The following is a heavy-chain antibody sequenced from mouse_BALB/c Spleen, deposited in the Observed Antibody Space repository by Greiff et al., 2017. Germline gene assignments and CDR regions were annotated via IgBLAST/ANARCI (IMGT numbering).Heavy chain of an antibody. CDR1: GFTFSSYA. CDR3: ARFTTVVAGDY. V-gene: IGHV5-6-5*01. D-gene: IGHD1-1*01. J-gene: IGHJ2*01. CDR2: ISSGGST. Sequence: EVQGVESGGGLVKPGGSLKLSCAASGFTFSSYAMSWVRQTPEKRLEWVASISSGGSTYYPDSVKGRFTISRDNARNILYLQMSSLRSEDTAMYYCARFTTVVAGDYWGQGTTLTVSS.